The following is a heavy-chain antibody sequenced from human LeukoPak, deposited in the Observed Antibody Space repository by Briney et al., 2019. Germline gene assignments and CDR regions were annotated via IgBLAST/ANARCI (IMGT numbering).Heavy chain of an antibody. Sequence: PSETLSLTCSVSGGSISSYYWSWIRQPAGKGLEWIGRIYSSGSTNYNPSFKSRVTMSVDTSKNQFSLKLTSVTAADTAVYFCARDRATAIALGASDNWGQGTLVTVSS. CDR3: ARDRATAIALGASDN. D-gene: IGHD6-19*01. J-gene: IGHJ4*02. V-gene: IGHV4-4*07. CDR1: GGSISSYY. CDR2: IYSSGST.